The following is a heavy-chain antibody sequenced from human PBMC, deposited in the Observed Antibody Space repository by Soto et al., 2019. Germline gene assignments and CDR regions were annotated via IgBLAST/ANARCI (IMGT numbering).Heavy chain of an antibody. CDR1: GFTFSSYA. Sequence: GGSLRFSCAASGFTFSSYAMHWVRQAPGKGLEWVAVMSYDGSNKYYADSVKGRFTISRDNSKSTLYLEMNSLRAEDTAVYYCAKVLRYSSSWYVSPVDYWGQGTLVTVSS. CDR2: MSYDGSNK. D-gene: IGHD6-13*01. V-gene: IGHV3-30-3*01. J-gene: IGHJ4*02. CDR3: AKVLRYSSSWYVSPVDY.